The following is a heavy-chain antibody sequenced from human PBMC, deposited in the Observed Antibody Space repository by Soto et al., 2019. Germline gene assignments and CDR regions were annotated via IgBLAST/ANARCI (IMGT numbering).Heavy chain of an antibody. V-gene: IGHV3-33*01. Sequence: VQLVESGGGVVQPGRSLRLSCAASGFTFSGHGMHWVRQAPGKGLEWVAVIWYDGSNEYYADSVKGRFTISRDNSKTPLYLQMTSLRAEDTAVYYCARALSMHVWGHAATVTVSS. CDR3: ARALSMHV. D-gene: IGHD3-3*02. J-gene: IGHJ6*02. CDR2: IWYDGSNE. CDR1: GFTFSGHG.